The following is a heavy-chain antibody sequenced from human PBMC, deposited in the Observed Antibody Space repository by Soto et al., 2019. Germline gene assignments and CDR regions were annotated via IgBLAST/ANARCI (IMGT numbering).Heavy chain of an antibody. J-gene: IGHJ4*02. CDR1: GGSISSYY. Sequence: SETLSLTCTVSGGSISSYYWSWIRQPPGKGLEWIGYIYYSGSTNYNPSLKSRVTISVDTSKNQFSLKLSSVTAADTAVYYGARRVAARQGLDYWGQGNLVTVSS. D-gene: IGHD6-6*01. CDR3: ARRVAARQGLDY. CDR2: IYYSGST. V-gene: IGHV4-59*08.